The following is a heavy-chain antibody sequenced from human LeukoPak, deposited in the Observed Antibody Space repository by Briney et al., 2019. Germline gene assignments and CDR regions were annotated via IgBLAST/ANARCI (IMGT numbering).Heavy chain of an antibody. CDR1: GYTFTSYY. D-gene: IGHD6-13*01. J-gene: IGHJ6*03. V-gene: IGHV1-46*01. Sequence: ASVKVSCKASGYTFTSYYMHWVRQAPGQGLEWMGIINPSGGSTSYAQKFQGRVTITRNTSISTAYMELSSLRSEDTAVYYCARGLRIRRAAGIIILGNYYYYYYMDVWGKGTTVTVSS. CDR2: INPSGGST. CDR3: ARGLRIRRAAGIIILGNYYYYYYMDV.